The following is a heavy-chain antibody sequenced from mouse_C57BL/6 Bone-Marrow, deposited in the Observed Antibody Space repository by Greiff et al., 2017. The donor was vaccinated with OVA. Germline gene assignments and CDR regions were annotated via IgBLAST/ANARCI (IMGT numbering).Heavy chain of an antibody. D-gene: IGHD2-4*01. CDR3: ARYHYDYDGWYFDV. CDR1: GYTFTSYT. V-gene: IGHV1-4*01. CDR2: INPSSGYT. J-gene: IGHJ1*03. Sequence: QVQLKESGAELARPGASVKMSCKASGYTFTSYTMHWVKQRPGQGLEWIGYINPSSGYTTYNQKFKDKATLTADKSSSTAYMQLSSLTSEDSAVYYCARYHYDYDGWYFDVWGTGTTVTVSS.